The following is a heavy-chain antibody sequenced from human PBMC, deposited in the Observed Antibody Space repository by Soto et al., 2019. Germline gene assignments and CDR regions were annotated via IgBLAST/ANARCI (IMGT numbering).Heavy chain of an antibody. Sequence: GGSLSLSCAASGFTFSSFAMSWVRQAPGKGLEWVSTINKSVGSTYYADSVKGRFTISRDNSKNMLFLQINGLRAEDTAVYYCAKDPPTTGTMVDSWGRGTLVTVSS. V-gene: IGHV3-23*01. J-gene: IGHJ4*02. CDR1: GFTFSSFA. CDR2: INKSVGST. CDR3: AKDPPTTGTMVDS. D-gene: IGHD1-1*01.